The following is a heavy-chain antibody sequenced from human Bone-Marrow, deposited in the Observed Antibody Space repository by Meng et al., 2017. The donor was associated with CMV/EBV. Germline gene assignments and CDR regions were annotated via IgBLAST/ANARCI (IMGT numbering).Heavy chain of an antibody. CDR1: GFTFSSYS. J-gene: IGHJ3*02. Sequence: GESLKISCAASGFTFSSYSMNWVRQAPGKGLEWVSYISSSSSTIYYADSVKGRFTISRDNSKNTLYLQMNSLRAEDTAVYYCAKVVTVWKPLDAFDIWGQGTMVTVSS. D-gene: IGHD3-16*01. CDR2: ISSSSSTI. CDR3: AKVVTVWKPLDAFDI. V-gene: IGHV3-48*01.